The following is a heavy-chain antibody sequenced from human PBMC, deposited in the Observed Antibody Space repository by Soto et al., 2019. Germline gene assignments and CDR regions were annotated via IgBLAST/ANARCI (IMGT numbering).Heavy chain of an antibody. CDR3: ARVERVTATTVVDAFDI. Sequence: QVQLQQWGAGLLKPSETLSLTCAVYGGFVSSGSYYWSWIRQPPGKGLEWIGEMSHSGGTHFNPYLKSRVTISVDTSKNQFSLKMSSVTAADTALYYCARVERVTATTVVDAFDIWGPGTMVTVSS. D-gene: IGHD2-21*02. J-gene: IGHJ3*02. CDR2: MSHSGGT. V-gene: IGHV4-34*01. CDR1: GGFVSSGSYY.